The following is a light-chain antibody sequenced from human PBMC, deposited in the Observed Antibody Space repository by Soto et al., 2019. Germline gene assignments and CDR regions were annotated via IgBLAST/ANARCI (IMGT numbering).Light chain of an antibody. CDR3: QQYTNTNNPWI. J-gene: IGKJ2*01. CDR1: QTISTW. Sequence: DIQVTPSPPNLSASVGYSVAITGLASQTISTWMAWYQQKPGKAPKLLVYDASTLQSGVASRSSGSASGTEFTLIISGLQPDDSATYYCQQYTNTNNPWIFGQATRWRS. CDR2: DAS. V-gene: IGKV1-5*01.